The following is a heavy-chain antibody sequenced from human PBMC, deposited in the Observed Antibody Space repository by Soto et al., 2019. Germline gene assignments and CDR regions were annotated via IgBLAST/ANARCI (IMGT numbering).Heavy chain of an antibody. CDR2: IWNDGSNK. CDR3: ARAVGPFDY. J-gene: IGHJ4*02. CDR1: GFIFSTYG. V-gene: IGHV3-33*01. Sequence: QVQLVESGGGVVQPGRSLRLSCAASGFIFSTYGMHWVRQAPGKGLEWVAVIWNDGSNKYYADSVKGRFTISRDNSKNTLYLDMTSLRAEDTAVYYCARAVGPFDYWGQGTLVTVSS. D-gene: IGHD1-26*01.